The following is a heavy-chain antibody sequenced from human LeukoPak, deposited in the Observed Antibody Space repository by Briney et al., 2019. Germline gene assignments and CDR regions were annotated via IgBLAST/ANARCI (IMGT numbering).Heavy chain of an antibody. J-gene: IGHJ3*02. D-gene: IGHD4-11*01. V-gene: IGHV4-4*07. CDR3: ARCTVTFDAFDI. CDR2: IYTSGST. Sequence: SETLSLTCTVSGGSISSYYWSWVRQPAGKGLEWIGRIYTSGSTNYNPSLKSRVTMSVDTSKNQFSLKLSSVTAADTAVYYCARCTVTFDAFDIWGQGTMVTVSS. CDR1: GGSISSYY.